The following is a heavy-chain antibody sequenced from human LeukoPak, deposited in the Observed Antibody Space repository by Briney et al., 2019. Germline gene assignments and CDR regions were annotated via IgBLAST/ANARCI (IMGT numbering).Heavy chain of an antibody. Sequence: SVKVSCKASGGTFSSYAISWVRQAPGQGLEWMGGIIPIFGTANYAQKFQGRVTITADKSTSTAYMELSSLRSEDTAVYYCATGPMIVVVYFDYWGQGTLVTVSS. V-gene: IGHV1-69*06. CDR1: GGTFSSYA. CDR3: ATGPMIVVVYFDY. CDR2: IIPIFGTA. J-gene: IGHJ4*02. D-gene: IGHD3-22*01.